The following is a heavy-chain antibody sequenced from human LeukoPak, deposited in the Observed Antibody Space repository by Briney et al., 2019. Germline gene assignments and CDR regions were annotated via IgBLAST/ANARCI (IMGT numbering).Heavy chain of an antibody. V-gene: IGHV4-39*07. Sequence: SETLSLTCTVSGGSISSSSYYWGWIRQPPGKGLEWIGNIYYSGSTYYNPSLESRVTMSLDTFKNQFSLKLSSVTAADTAVYYCARDENGYVWGSFRAWGQGTLVTVSS. CDR3: ARDENGYVWGSFRA. CDR1: GGSISSSSYY. D-gene: IGHD3-16*02. CDR2: IYYSGST. J-gene: IGHJ5*02.